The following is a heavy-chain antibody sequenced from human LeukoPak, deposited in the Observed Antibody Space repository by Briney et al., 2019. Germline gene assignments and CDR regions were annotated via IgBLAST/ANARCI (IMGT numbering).Heavy chain of an antibody. CDR3: ARDLNLGYCRSTSCHPPEAFDI. Sequence: PSETLSLTCTVSGGSISSYYWSWIRQPAGKGLEWIGRIYTSGSTNYNPSLKSRVTMSVDTSKIQFSLKLSSVTAADTAVYYCARDLNLGYCRSTSCHPPEAFDIWGQGTMVTVSS. V-gene: IGHV4-4*07. J-gene: IGHJ3*02. CDR1: GGSISSYY. D-gene: IGHD2-2*01. CDR2: IYTSGST.